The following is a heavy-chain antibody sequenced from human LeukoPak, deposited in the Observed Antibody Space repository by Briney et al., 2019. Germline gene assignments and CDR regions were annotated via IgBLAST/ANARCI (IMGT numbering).Heavy chain of an antibody. CDR1: GYTFTGYY. Sequence: SVKVSCKVSGYTFTGYYMHWVRQAPGQGLEWMGRINPILGITKYAQKFQGRVTTTADKSTSTAYMELTSLRSEDTAVYYCARSIDYGDYEYYYGMDVWGQGTTVTVSS. V-gene: IGHV1-69*02. J-gene: IGHJ6*02. CDR2: INPILGIT. D-gene: IGHD4-17*01. CDR3: ARSIDYGDYEYYYGMDV.